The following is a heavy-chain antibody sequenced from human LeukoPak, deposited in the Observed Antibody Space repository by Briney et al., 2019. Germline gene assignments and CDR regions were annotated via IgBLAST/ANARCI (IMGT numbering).Heavy chain of an antibody. CDR1: GYRVSSFA. D-gene: IGHD1-14*01. Sequence: ASVKVSCKASGYRVSSFAIIWVRQAPGQGLECLGWIAANNDHPHYALNVQGRVTMTTDTSTGTAYMELRNLRSDDTAVYFCARDKPGWGAFDVWGQGTVVTVSS. J-gene: IGHJ3*01. CDR3: ARDKPGWGAFDV. V-gene: IGHV1-18*01. CDR2: IAANNDHP.